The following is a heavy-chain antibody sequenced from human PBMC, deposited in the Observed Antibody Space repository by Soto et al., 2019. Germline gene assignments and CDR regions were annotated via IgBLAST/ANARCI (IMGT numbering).Heavy chain of an antibody. V-gene: IGHV3-30*18. D-gene: IGHD3-10*01. Sequence: QVQLVESGGGVVQPGRSLRLSCAASGFTFSNYGMHWVRQAPGKGLEWVAVISYDGSVTYFGDSVKGRFTISRDNSQHTLFVQMGSLRAEDTAVYYCAKPSGLYRAPYYFDSWGQGTMVTVSS. CDR2: ISYDGSVT. CDR3: AKPSGLYRAPYYFDS. CDR1: GFTFSNYG. J-gene: IGHJ4*02.